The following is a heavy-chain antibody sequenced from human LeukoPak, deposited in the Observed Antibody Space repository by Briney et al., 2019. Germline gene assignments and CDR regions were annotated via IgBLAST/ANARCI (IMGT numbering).Heavy chain of an antibody. J-gene: IGHJ4*02. D-gene: IGHD3-22*01. V-gene: IGHV3-30*02. CDR3: ARGRITMIVVLGY. CDR1: GFTFSSYG. Sequence: GGSLRLSCAASGFTFSSYGMHWVRQAPGKGLEWVAFIRYDGSNKYYADSVKGRFTISRDNSKNTLYLQMNSLRAEDTAVYYCARGRITMIVVLGYWGQGTLVTVSS. CDR2: IRYDGSNK.